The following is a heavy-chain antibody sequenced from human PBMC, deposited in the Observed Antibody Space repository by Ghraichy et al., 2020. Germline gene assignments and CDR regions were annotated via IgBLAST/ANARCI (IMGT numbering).Heavy chain of an antibody. V-gene: IGHV1-8*02. D-gene: IGHD3-10*01. J-gene: IGHJ6*02. CDR2: MNPNSGNT. CDR3: ARLVRAKVRWYDTTPGAAGMDD. CDR1: GYTFSTYD. Sequence: ASVKVSCKASGYTFSTYDINWVRQATGQGLESMGWMNPNSGNTVYAQKFQGRVTMTRDTSISTVYMEVSSLTSEDTAVYYCARLVRAKVRWYDTTPGAAGMDDWGQGTTVTVSS.